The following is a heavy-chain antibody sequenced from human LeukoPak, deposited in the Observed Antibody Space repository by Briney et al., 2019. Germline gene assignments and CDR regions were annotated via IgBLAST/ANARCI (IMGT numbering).Heavy chain of an antibody. CDR3: ARDPGGTFLRDYYDSSGYPDY. J-gene: IGHJ4*02. V-gene: IGHV3-21*01. D-gene: IGHD3-22*01. Sequence: PGGSLRLSCAASGFTFSSYSMNWVRQAPGKGLEWVSSISSSSSYIYYADSVKGRFTISRDNAKNSLYLQMNSLRAEDTAVYYCARDPGGTFLRDYYDSSGYPDYWGQGTLVTVSS. CDR2: ISSSSSYI. CDR1: GFTFSSYS.